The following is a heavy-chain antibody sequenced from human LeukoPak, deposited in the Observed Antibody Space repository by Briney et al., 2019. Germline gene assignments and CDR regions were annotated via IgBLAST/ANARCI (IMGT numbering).Heavy chain of an antibody. J-gene: IGHJ6*02. CDR2: ISDSGVTT. Sequence: GGSLRHSCAASGFTFSSCAMSWVRQAPGKGLEWVSGISDSGVTTYHADSVKGRFTISRDNSKNTLYLQMNSLRAEDTALYYCAKSRGQYGDYLFYYYGMDVWGQGTTVTVSS. V-gene: IGHV3-23*01. CDR1: GFTFSSCA. D-gene: IGHD4-17*01. CDR3: AKSRGQYGDYLFYYYGMDV.